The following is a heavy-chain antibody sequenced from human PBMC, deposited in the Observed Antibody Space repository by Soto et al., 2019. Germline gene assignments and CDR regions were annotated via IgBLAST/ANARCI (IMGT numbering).Heavy chain of an antibody. J-gene: IGHJ5*02. CDR1: VYSISSGYY. V-gene: IGHV4-38-2*01. D-gene: IGHD6-13*01. CDR3: ARVSSSLDWFEP. Sequence: PSETLPLTCAVSVYSISSGYYWGWIRQPPWKGLEWIGCIYHTGSTYYNPSLKSRVTISLDTSKNQFSLKLSSVTAADTAVYYCARVSSSLDWFEPWGQGTMVTVSS. CDR2: IYHTGST.